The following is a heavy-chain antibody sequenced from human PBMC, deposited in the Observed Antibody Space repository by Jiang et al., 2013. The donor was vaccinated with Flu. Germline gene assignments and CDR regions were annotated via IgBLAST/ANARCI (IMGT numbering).Heavy chain of an antibody. CDR2: ILTSLGTA. D-gene: IGHD1-26*01. CDR3: ARGLTGFSGSYDF. J-gene: IGHJ4*02. Sequence: QLVESGAGMKKPGSSVRVSCEASGGTFSSFIVAWMRQAPGQGLEWMGGILTSLGTANYAQKFQDRVTITADASRRTVYLEVRSLRSDDTALYYCARGLTGFSGSYDFWGQGTLITVSS. V-gene: IGHV1-69*01. CDR1: GGTFSSFI.